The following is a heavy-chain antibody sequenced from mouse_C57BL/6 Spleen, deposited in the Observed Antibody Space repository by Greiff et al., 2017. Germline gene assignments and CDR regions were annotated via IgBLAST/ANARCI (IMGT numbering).Heavy chain of an antibody. D-gene: IGHD1-1*01. CDR3: ARLYGSSHFDY. V-gene: IGHV1-76*01. CDR2: IYPGSGNT. Sequence: QVQLQQSGAELVRPGASAKLSCKASGYTFTDYYINWVKQRPGQGLEWIARIYPGSGNTYYNEKFKGKATLTAEKSSSTAYMQLSSLTSEDSAVYFWARLYGSSHFDYWGQGTTLTVSS. CDR1: GYTFTDYY. J-gene: IGHJ2*01.